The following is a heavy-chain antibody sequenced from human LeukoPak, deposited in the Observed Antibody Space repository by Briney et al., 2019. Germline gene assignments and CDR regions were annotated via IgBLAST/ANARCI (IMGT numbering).Heavy chain of an antibody. CDR1: GYSFNTYW. J-gene: IGHJ4*02. CDR2: IYPGDSDT. CDR3: ARLQYCSGGSCYSFDY. Sequence: GESLKISCKGSGYSFNTYWIGWVRQMPGKGLEWMGIIYPGDSDTKYSPSFQGQVTISADKSISTAYLQWSSLKASDTAMYYCARLQYCSGGSCYSFDYWGQGTLVTVSS. V-gene: IGHV5-51*01. D-gene: IGHD2-15*01.